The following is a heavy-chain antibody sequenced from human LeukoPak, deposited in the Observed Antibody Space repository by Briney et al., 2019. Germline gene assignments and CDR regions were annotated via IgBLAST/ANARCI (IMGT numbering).Heavy chain of an antibody. CDR3: ARDMGVPAALDY. D-gene: IGHD2-2*01. J-gene: IGHJ4*02. Sequence: GRSLRLSCAASGFTFSSYGMHWVRQAPGKGLEWVAVIWYDGSNKYYADSVKGRFTISRDNSKNTLYLQMNSLRAEDTAVYYCARDMGVPAALDYWAREPWSPSPQ. CDR1: GFTFSSYG. CDR2: IWYDGSNK. V-gene: IGHV3-33*01.